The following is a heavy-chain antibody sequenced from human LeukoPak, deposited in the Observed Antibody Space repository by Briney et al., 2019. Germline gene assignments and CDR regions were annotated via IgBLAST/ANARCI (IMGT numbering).Heavy chain of an antibody. CDR3: ARDVEVRGIIREYYFDS. CDR1: GLTVGSNY. J-gene: IGHJ4*02. Sequence: GGSLRLSCAASGLTVGSNYMSWVRQAPGKGLEWVSVIYSGGSTYYADSVKGRFTISRDNSRNTLYLQMNSLRAEDTAVYYCARDVEVRGIIREYYFDSWGQGTLVTVSS. D-gene: IGHD3-10*01. V-gene: IGHV3-53*01. CDR2: IYSGGST.